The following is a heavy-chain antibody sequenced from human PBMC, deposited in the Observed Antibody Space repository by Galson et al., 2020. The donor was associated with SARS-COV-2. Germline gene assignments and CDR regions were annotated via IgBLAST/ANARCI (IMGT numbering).Heavy chain of an antibody. Sequence: GESLKISCAASGFTFSSYGMHWVRQAPGKGLEWVAVISYDGSNKYYADSVKGRFTISRDNSKNTLYLKMNSLRAEDTAVYYCARELGGSYSLDYWGQGTLVTVSS. CDR2: ISYDGSNK. CDR3: ARELGGSYSLDY. CDR1: GFTFSSYG. V-gene: IGHV3-30*03. J-gene: IGHJ4*02. D-gene: IGHD1-26*01.